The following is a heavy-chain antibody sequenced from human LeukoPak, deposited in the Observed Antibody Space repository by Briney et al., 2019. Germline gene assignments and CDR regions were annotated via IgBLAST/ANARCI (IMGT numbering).Heavy chain of an antibody. CDR3: ARRTGIMVPDY. D-gene: IGHD3-10*01. CDR1: GYSISSGYY. Sequence: SETLSLTCTVSGYSISSGYYWGWVRQPPGKGPEWIGSIYHSGSTYYNPSLKSRVTISVDTSKNQFSLKVSSVTAADTAVYYCARRTGIMVPDYWGQGTLVTVSS. CDR2: IYHSGST. J-gene: IGHJ4*02. V-gene: IGHV4-38-2*02.